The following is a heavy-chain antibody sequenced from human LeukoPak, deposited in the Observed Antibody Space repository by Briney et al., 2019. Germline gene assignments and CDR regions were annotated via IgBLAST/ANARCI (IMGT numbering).Heavy chain of an antibody. V-gene: IGHV4-34*01. CDR2: INHSGST. CDR3: AREHDFWSGYSGPDYYYMDV. D-gene: IGHD3-3*01. CDR1: GGSFSGYY. Sequence: PSETLSLTCAVYGGSFSGYYWSWIRQPPGKGLEWIGEINHSGSTNYNPSLKSRVTISVDTSKNQFSLKLSSVTAADTAVYYCAREHDFWSGYSGPDYYYMDVWGKGTTVTVSS. J-gene: IGHJ6*03.